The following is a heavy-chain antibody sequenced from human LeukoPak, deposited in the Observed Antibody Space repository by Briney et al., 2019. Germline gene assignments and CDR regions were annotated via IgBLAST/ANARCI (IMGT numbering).Heavy chain of an antibody. CDR2: IYYSGST. Sequence: SQTLSLTRTVSGGSISSGGYYWSWVRQHPGKGMEWIGYIYYSGSTYYNPSFKSRVTISVDTSKNQFSLKLTAVTAADTAVYYCARDLYVIGKYYYGMDVWGQGTTVTVSS. CDR1: GGSISSGGYY. J-gene: IGHJ6*02. D-gene: IGHD1-20*01. CDR3: ARDLYVIGKYYYGMDV. V-gene: IGHV4-31*03.